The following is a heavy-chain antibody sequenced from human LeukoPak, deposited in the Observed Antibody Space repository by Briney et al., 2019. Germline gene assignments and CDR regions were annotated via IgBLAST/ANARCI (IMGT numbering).Heavy chain of an antibody. CDR3: ARLGLYCSSTSCYRWDYYYGMDV. CDR1: GYSFTSYW. J-gene: IGHJ6*02. D-gene: IGHD2-2*02. Sequence: GASLKISCKGSGYSFTSYWIGWVRQMPGKGLEWMGIIYPGDSDTRYSPSFQGQVTISADKSISTAYLQWSSLKASDTAMYYCARLGLYCSSTSCYRWDYYYGMDVWGQGTTVTVSS. V-gene: IGHV5-51*01. CDR2: IYPGDSDT.